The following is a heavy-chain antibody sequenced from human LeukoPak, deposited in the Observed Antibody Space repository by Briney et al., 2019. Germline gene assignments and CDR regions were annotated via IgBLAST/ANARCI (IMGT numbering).Heavy chain of an antibody. J-gene: IGHJ6*02. Sequence: GGSLRLSCAASGFTFSSYSMNWVRQAPGKGLEWVSYISSSSSTIYYADSVKGRLTISRDNAKNSLYLQMNSLRDEDTAVYYCASYDFWSGYYTPTSRYGMDVWGQGTTVTVSS. V-gene: IGHV3-48*02. CDR1: GFTFSSYS. D-gene: IGHD3-3*01. CDR3: ASYDFWSGYYTPTSRYGMDV. CDR2: ISSSSSTI.